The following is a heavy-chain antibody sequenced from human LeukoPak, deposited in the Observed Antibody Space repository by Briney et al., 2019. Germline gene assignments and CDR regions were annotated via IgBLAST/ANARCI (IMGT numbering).Heavy chain of an antibody. D-gene: IGHD5-24*01. CDR3: ARVGARWLQLLGSLDY. CDR1: GGSISSYY. V-gene: IGHV4-59*12. CDR2: IYYSGST. Sequence: SETLSLTCTVSGGSISSYYWSWIRQPPGKGLEWIGYIYYSGSTNYNPSLKSRVTISVDTSKNQFSLKLSSVTAADTAVYYCARVGARWLQLLGSLDYWGQGTLVTVSS. J-gene: IGHJ4*02.